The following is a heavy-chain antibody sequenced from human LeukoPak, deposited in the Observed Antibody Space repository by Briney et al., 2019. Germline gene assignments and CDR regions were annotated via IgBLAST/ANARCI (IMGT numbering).Heavy chain of an antibody. Sequence: PGGSLRLSCVASGFTFSTYAMHWVRQAPGKGLEYVSAISSNGGSTYYADSVKGRFTISRDNSKNTLYLQMSSLRAEDTAVYYCVTAAGKLLYDFWGQGTLVTVSS. D-gene: IGHD2-2*02. CDR3: VTAAGKLLYDF. V-gene: IGHV3-64D*06. J-gene: IGHJ4*02. CDR2: ISSNGGST. CDR1: GFTFSTYA.